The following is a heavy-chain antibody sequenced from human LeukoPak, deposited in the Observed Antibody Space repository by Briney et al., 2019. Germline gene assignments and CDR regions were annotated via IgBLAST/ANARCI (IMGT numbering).Heavy chain of an antibody. V-gene: IGHV3-53*01. CDR3: ARDAVDFSLDY. J-gene: IGHJ4*02. CDR2: IYSGGST. D-gene: IGHD3-3*01. CDR1: GFTVSSNY. Sequence: GRSLRLSCAASGFTVSSNYMSWVRQAPGKGLEWVSVIYSGGSTYYADSVKGRFTISRDNSKNTLYLQMNSLRAEDTAVYYCARDAVDFSLDYWGQGTLVTVSS.